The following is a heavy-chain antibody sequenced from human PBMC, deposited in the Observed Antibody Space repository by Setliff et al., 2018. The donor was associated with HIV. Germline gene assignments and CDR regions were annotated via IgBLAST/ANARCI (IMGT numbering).Heavy chain of an antibody. CDR3: ARDGPALDIAVVPAASVLGYYYYYMDV. D-gene: IGHD2-2*03. V-gene: IGHV4-39*07. CDR2: RYYSGST. J-gene: IGHJ6*03. Sequence: PSETLSLTCTVSGASISSSTDYWGWIRQSPGKGLEWIGSRYYSGSTYQNPSLKSRVTIPVDTSKNQFSLELSSLRSEDTAVYYCARDGPALDIAVVPAASVLGYYYYYMDVWGKGTTVTVSS. CDR1: GASISSSTDY.